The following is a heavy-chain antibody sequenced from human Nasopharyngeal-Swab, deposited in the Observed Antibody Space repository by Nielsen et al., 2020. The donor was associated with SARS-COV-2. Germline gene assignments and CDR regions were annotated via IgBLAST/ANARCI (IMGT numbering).Heavy chain of an antibody. V-gene: IGHV1-69*10. CDR2: IIPLLGLA. D-gene: IGHD2-2*02. Sequence: SLKVSCKASAGTFSSYTIRWVRQAPGPGLEWMGGIIPLLGLANYAQKFQGRVTITADKSTSTAYMELSSLRSQDPAVYYCAKANRRYCSSTSCFTFDYWGQGTLVTVSS. J-gene: IGHJ4*02. CDR3: AKANRRYCSSTSCFTFDY. CDR1: AGTFSSYT.